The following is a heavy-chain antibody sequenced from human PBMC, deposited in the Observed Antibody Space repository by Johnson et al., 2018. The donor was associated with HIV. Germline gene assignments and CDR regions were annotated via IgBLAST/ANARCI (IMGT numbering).Heavy chain of an antibody. V-gene: IGHV3-33*06. D-gene: IGHD1-20*01. CDR3: AKDSMGFNWNQFEAFDI. J-gene: IGHJ3*02. CDR1: GFTFSSYA. Sequence: VLLLESGGGVVQPGRSLRLSCAASGFTFSSYAMHWVRQAPGKGLEWVAVIWYDGSNKYYADSVKGRFTISRDNSKNTLYPQMNSLRAEDTAVYYCAKDSMGFNWNQFEAFDIWGQGTMVTVSS. CDR2: IWYDGSNK.